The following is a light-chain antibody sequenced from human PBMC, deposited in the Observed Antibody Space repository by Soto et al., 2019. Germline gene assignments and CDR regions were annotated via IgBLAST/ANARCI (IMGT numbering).Light chain of an antibody. CDR2: DVS. J-gene: IGLJ1*01. CDR1: SSDVGGYNY. Sequence: QSALTQPASVSGSPGQSITISCTGTSSDVGGYNYVSWYQQHPGKAPNFMIYDVSNRPSGVSDRFSGSKSGNTASLTISGLQAEDEADYSCCSYTTSNTRQIVFGTGTKLTVL. V-gene: IGLV2-14*01. CDR3: CSYTTSNTRQIV.